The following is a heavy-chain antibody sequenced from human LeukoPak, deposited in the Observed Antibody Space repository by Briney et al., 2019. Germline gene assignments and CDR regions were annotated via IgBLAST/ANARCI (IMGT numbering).Heavy chain of an antibody. CDR1: GFTFSSYS. J-gene: IGHJ4*02. D-gene: IGHD3-9*01. CDR2: ISSSSRTI. Sequence: PGGSLRLSCAASGFTFSSYSMNWVRQAPGKGLEWISYISSSSRTIYYADSVKGRFTISSDNAKNSRSLQMNSLRAEDTAVYYCARGDLYYDILTGYYDRGFGFDYWGQGTLVTVSS. V-gene: IGHV3-48*01. CDR3: ARGDLYYDILTGYYDRGFGFDY.